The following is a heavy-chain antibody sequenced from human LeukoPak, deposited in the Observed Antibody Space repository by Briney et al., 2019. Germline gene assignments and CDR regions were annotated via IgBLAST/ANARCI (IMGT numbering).Heavy chain of an antibody. CDR1: GGSISSYY. CDR2: IYYSGST. J-gene: IGHJ5*02. D-gene: IGHD3-3*01. V-gene: IGHV4-59*01. CDR3: ARRHYDFWSGQPANWFDP. Sequence: SETLSLTCTVSGGSISSYYWSWIRQPPGKGLEWIGYIYYSGSTNYNPSLKSRVTISVDTSKNPFSLKLSSVTAADTAVYYCARRHYDFWSGQPANWFDPWGQGTLVTVSS.